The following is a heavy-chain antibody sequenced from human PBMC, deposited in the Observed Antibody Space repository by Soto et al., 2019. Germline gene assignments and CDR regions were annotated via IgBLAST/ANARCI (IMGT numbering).Heavy chain of an antibody. CDR2: IFGSGAPT. CDR1: GFTFSHYA. Sequence: EVQLLESGGGLVQPGGSLRLSCAASGFTFSHYAMSWVRQAPGKGLQWVSTIFGSGAPTHYADSVKGRFGISRDNSNNMLFLEMNSLKDEDTAVYYCTREASSWGFAFDLWGQGTRVAASS. D-gene: IGHD3-16*01. CDR3: TREASSWGFAFDL. V-gene: IGHV3-23*01. J-gene: IGHJ3*01.